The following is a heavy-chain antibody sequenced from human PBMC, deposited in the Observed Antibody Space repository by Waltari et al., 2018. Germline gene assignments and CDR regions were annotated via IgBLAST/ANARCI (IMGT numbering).Heavy chain of an antibody. CDR1: GGTFSSYA. Sequence: QVQLVQSGAEVKKPGSSVKVSCKASGGTFSSYAISWVRQAPGQGLEWMGGIIPIFGTANYAQKFQGRVTITADESTSTAYMELSSLRSEDTAVYYCASSDIVATESDYYYYMDVWGKGTTVTISS. V-gene: IGHV1-69*12. CDR2: IIPIFGTA. D-gene: IGHD5-12*01. CDR3: ASSDIVATESDYYYYMDV. J-gene: IGHJ6*03.